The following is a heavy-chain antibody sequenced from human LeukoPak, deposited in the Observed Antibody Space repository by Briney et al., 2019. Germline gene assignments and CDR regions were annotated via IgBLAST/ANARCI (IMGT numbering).Heavy chain of an antibody. V-gene: IGHV3-30*02. CDR3: AKSITMIRGVLMGSQYAMDV. CDR2: IRYDGSNK. Sequence: GGSLRLSCAASGFTFSSYGMHWVRQAPGKGLEWVAFIRYDGSNKYYADSVKGRFTISRDNSKNTLYLQMNSLRAEDTAVYYCAKSITMIRGVLMGSQYAMDVWGQGTTVTVSS. D-gene: IGHD3-10*01. CDR1: GFTFSSYG. J-gene: IGHJ6*02.